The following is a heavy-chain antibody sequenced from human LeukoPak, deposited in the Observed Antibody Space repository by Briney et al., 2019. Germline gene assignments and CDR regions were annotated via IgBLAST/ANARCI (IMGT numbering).Heavy chain of an antibody. CDR2: ISSSSSYI. D-gene: IGHD3-10*01. J-gene: IGHJ4*02. CDR3: ARVGRGFGELLGFDY. Sequence: GGSLRLSCAASGFTFSSYSMNWVRQAPGKGLEWVSSISSSSSYIYYADSVKGRFTISRDNAKNSLYLQMNSLRAEDTAVYYCARVGRGFGELLGFDYWGQGTLVTVSS. V-gene: IGHV3-21*01. CDR1: GFTFSSYS.